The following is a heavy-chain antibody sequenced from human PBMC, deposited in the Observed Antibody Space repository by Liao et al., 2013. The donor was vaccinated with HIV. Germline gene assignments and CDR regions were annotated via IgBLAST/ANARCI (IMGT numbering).Heavy chain of an antibody. V-gene: IGHV4-30-4*08. CDR3: ARVKYRDFWSTSKEAVYYMDV. Sequence: QVQLQESGPGLVKPSQTLSLTCTVSGGSISSGDYYWSWIRQPPGKGLEWIGYIYYSGSTYYNPSLKSRVTISVDTSKNQFSLKLSSVTAADTAVYYCARVKYRDFWSTSKEAVYYMDVWGKGTTVTVSS. CDR2: IYYSGST. CDR1: GGSISSGDYY. J-gene: IGHJ6*03. D-gene: IGHD3-3*01.